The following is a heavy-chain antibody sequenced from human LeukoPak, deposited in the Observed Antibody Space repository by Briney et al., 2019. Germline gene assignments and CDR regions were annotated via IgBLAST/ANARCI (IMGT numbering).Heavy chain of an antibody. CDR3: ARGDSSGYSNWFDP. V-gene: IGHV1-2*04. J-gene: IGHJ5*02. CDR2: INPNSGGT. D-gene: IGHD3-22*01. CDR1: GYTFTGYY. Sequence: ASVKVSCKASGYTFTGYYLHWVRQAPGQGLEWMGWINPNSGGTNYAQKFQGWVTMTRDTSISTAYMELSRLRSDDTAVYYCARGDSSGYSNWFDPWGQGTLVTVSS.